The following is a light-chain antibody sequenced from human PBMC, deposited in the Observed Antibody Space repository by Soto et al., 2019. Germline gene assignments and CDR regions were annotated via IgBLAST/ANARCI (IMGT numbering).Light chain of an antibody. CDR1: SSDVGAYNH. CDR2: DVS. J-gene: IGLJ1*01. V-gene: IGLV2-14*01. CDR3: SSYTSSSTLYV. Sequence: QSALTQPASVSGSPGQSITISCTGTSSDVGAYNHVSWYQHHPGKAPKLMIYDVSNRPSGVSNRFSGSKSGYTASLTISGLLAEDEADYYCSSYTSSSTLYVFGTGTKITVL.